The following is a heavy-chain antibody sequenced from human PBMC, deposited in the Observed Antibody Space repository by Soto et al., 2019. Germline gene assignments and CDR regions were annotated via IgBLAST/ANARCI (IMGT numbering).Heavy chain of an antibody. Sequence: GGSLRLSCAASGFTFSSYAMHWVRQAPGKGLEWVAVISYDGSNKYYADSVKGRFTISRDNSKNTLYLQMNSLRAEDTAVYYCAREVTRRYYYYGMDVWGQGTTVTVSS. CDR3: AREVTRRYYYYGMDV. CDR1: GFTFSSYA. CDR2: ISYDGSNK. J-gene: IGHJ6*02. D-gene: IGHD4-4*01. V-gene: IGHV3-30-3*01.